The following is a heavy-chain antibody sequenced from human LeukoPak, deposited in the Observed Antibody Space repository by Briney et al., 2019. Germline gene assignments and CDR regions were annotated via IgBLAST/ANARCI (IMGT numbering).Heavy chain of an antibody. CDR2: ISAYNGNT. V-gene: IGHV1-18*01. CDR1: GYTFTSYG. J-gene: IGHJ4*02. CDR3: ARDWGCSSTSCRYYYDSSGTPIFDY. Sequence: ASVNVSCKASGYTFTSYGISWVRQAPGQGLEWMGWISAYNGNTNYAQKLQGRVTMTTDTSTSTAYMELRSLRSDDTAVYYCARDWGCSSTSCRYYYDSSGTPIFDYWGQGTLVTVSS. D-gene: IGHD3-22*01.